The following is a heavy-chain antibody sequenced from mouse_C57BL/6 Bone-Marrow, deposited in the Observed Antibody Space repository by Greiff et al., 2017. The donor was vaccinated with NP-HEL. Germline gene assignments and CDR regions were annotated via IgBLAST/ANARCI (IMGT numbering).Heavy chain of an antibody. CDR1: GYSITSGYY. V-gene: IGHV3-6*01. Sequence: EVQLVESGPGLVKPSQSLSLTCSVTGYSITSGYYWNWIRQFPGNKLEWMGYISYDGSNNYNPSLKNRISITRDTSKNQFFLKLNSVTTEDTATYYCASLGYDFDYWGQGTTLTVSS. CDR2: ISYDGSN. J-gene: IGHJ2*01. D-gene: IGHD1-2*01. CDR3: ASLGYDFDY.